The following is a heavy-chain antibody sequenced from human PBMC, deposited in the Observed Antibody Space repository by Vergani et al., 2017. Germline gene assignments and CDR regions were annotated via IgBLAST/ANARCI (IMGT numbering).Heavy chain of an antibody. J-gene: IGHJ3*02. V-gene: IGHV1-18*04. Sequence: QVQLVQSGAEVKKPGASVKVSCKASGYTFTSYGISWVRQAPGQGLEWMGWISAYNGNTNYAQKLQGRVTMTTDTSTSTAYMELRSLRSDDTAVYYCAKLSLVIFGVVNWDDDAFDIWGQGTMVTVSS. CDR2: ISAYNGNT. CDR1: GYTFTSYG. D-gene: IGHD3-3*01. CDR3: AKLSLVIFGVVNWDDDAFDI.